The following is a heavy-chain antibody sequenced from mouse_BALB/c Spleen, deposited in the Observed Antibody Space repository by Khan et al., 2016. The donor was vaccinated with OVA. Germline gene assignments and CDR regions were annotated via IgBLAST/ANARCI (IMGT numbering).Heavy chain of an antibody. CDR1: GYTFTSYW. CDR3: ARGGYGAFAY. D-gene: IGHD1-1*02. J-gene: IGHJ3*01. V-gene: IGHV1-7*01. Sequence: VQLQQSGAELAKPGASVKMSCKASGYTFTSYWMHWVKQRPGQGLEWIGYINPSTVYTDYNQNFRDKATLTADKSSSPAYINLRSLTAEDSAVYDCARGGYGAFAYWGQGTLVTVSA. CDR2: INPSTVYT.